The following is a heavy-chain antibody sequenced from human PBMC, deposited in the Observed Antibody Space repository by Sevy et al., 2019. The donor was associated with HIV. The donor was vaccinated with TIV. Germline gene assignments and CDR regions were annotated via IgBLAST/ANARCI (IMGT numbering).Heavy chain of an antibody. CDR2: IKQDGSVK. Sequence: GESLKISCAASGFSLNSYWMSWVRQAPGKGLEWVANIKQDGSVKYYVDSVKGRFTISRDNARNLLYLQMNSLRAEDTALYYCVRAIVADGSVWGQGTLVTVSS. V-gene: IGHV3-7*01. J-gene: IGHJ4*02. D-gene: IGHD6-13*01. CDR3: VRAIVADGSV. CDR1: GFSLNSYW.